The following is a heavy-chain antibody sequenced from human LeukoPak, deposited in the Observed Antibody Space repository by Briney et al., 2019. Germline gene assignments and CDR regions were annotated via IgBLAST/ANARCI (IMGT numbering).Heavy chain of an antibody. Sequence: GGSLRLSCGASGFTFSRYAMSWVRQAPGKGLQWVSEIGGSGGAIYYADSVKGRFTISRDNSKNTLFLEMNSLRAEDTAVYYCARAGYYGAGRQPWGQGTLVTVSS. CDR2: IGGSGGAI. J-gene: IGHJ4*02. D-gene: IGHD3-10*01. CDR3: ARAGYYGAGRQP. CDR1: GFTFSRYA. V-gene: IGHV3-23*01.